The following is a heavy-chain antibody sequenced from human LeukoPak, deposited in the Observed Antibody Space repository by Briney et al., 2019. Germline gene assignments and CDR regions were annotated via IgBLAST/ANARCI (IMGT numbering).Heavy chain of an antibody. D-gene: IGHD1-26*01. J-gene: IGHJ4*02. CDR1: GGIYRVSM. Sequence: SVKVSCKAPGGIYRVSMVCSVSQAPGQGLEWMGGIMPIFGTPNYAQKFQGRVTITADESTSTAYMELSSLRFEDTAVYFCTSSGNNIRSVHPFYIDNWGQGTLVTVSS. V-gene: IGHV1-69*13. CDR3: TSSGNNIRSVHPFYIDN. CDR2: IMPIFGTP.